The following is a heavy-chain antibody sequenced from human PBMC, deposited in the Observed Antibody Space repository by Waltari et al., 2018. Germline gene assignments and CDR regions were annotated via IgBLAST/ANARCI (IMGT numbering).Heavy chain of an antibody. V-gene: IGHV1-8*02. CDR1: GYTFTSYD. CDR3: ARVAGIAVAGTDDY. J-gene: IGHJ4*02. Sequence: QVQLVQSGAEVKKPGASVMVSCKDSGYTFTSYDINCVRQDTGQGLEWMGWMNPNSGNTGYAQKFQGRVTMTRNTSISTAYMELSSLRSEDTAVYYCARVAGIAVAGTDDYWGQGTLVTVSS. CDR2: MNPNSGNT. D-gene: IGHD6-19*01.